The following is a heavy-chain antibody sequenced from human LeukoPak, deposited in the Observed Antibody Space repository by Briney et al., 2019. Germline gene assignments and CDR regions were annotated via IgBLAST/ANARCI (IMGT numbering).Heavy chain of an antibody. D-gene: IGHD3-10*01. CDR1: GDSISSSN. Sequence: ETLSLTCAVSGDSISSSNWWSWVRQPPGKGLEWVSYISSSSSTIYYADSVKGRFTISRDNAKNSLYLQMNSLRAEDTAVYYCARDMWFGELLQNYYYYYMDVWGKGTTVTVSS. V-gene: IGHV3-48*01. CDR2: ISSSSSTI. CDR3: ARDMWFGELLQNYYYYYMDV. J-gene: IGHJ6*03.